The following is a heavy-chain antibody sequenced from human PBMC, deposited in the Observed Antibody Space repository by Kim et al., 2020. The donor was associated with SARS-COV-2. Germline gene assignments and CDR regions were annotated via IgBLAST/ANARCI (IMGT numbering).Heavy chain of an antibody. D-gene: IGHD3-3*01. V-gene: IGHV1-24*01. J-gene: IGHJ6*02. CDR3: ATTSGPGYYYGMDV. Sequence: ASVKVSCKVSGYTLTELSMHWVRQAPGKGLEWMGGFDPEDGETIYAQKFQGRVTMTEDTSTDTAYMELSSLRSEDTAVYYCATTSGPGYYYGMDVWGQGTTVTVSS. CDR1: GYTLTELS. CDR2: FDPEDGET.